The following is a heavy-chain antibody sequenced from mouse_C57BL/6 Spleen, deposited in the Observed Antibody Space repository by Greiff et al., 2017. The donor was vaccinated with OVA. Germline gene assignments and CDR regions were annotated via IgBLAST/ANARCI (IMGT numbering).Heavy chain of an antibody. D-gene: IGHD4-1*02. Sequence: QVQLQQSGPELVKPGASVKISCKASGYAFSSSWMNWVKQRPGKGLEWIGRIYPGDGDTNYNGKFKGKATRTADKSSSTAYMQLSSLTSEDSAVYFCAVNWDYWGQGTTLTVSS. J-gene: IGHJ2*01. V-gene: IGHV1-82*01. CDR1: GYAFSSSW. CDR3: AVNWDY. CDR2: IYPGDGDT.